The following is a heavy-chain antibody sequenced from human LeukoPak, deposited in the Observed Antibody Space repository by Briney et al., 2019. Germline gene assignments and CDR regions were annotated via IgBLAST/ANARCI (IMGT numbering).Heavy chain of an antibody. D-gene: IGHD6-13*01. CDR3: ARGPRAAADDY. CDR2: INAVNGNT. CDR1: GYTFINYA. J-gene: IGHJ4*02. Sequence: ASVKVSCKASGYTFINYAINWGRQAPGQRLEWVGWINAVNGNTKYSPKFQGRVSIARDTSASTAYMELSSLTSEDTAVCYCARGPRAAADDYWGQGTLVTVSS. V-gene: IGHV1-3*01.